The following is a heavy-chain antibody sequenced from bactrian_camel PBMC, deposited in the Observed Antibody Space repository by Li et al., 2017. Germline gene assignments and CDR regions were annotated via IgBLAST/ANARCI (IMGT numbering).Heavy chain of an antibody. CDR2: VYIDGGST. Sequence: HVQLVESGGGSVQAGGSLRLSCAVSGFSYGRKCMAWFRQAPGKEREGVALVYIDGGSTYYADSVKGCFAISQDNAKNTLYLQMNSLKPEDTAMYYCAASRFGDAWFTLGMYDYWGQGTQVTVS. CDR3: AASRFGDAWFTLGMYDY. CDR1: GFSYGRKC. V-gene: IGHV3S1*01. D-gene: IGHD1*01. J-gene: IGHJ4*01.